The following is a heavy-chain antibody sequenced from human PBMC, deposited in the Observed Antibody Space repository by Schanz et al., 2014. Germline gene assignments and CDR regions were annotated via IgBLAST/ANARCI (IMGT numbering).Heavy chain of an antibody. D-gene: IGHD2-2*01. CDR1: GYTFTSHG. V-gene: IGHV1-18*01. CDR2: ISPYNGNT. CDR3: ARDRRRYCSTASCLHDNWFDP. J-gene: IGHJ5*02. Sequence: QVQLVQSGAEVKKPGASVKVSCKASGYTFTSHGISWVRQAPGQGLEWMGWISPYNGNTNYAQKVQGRVTMTTDTSTGTAYMELRSLRSDDTAVYYCARDRRRYCSTASCLHDNWFDPWGQGTLITVSS.